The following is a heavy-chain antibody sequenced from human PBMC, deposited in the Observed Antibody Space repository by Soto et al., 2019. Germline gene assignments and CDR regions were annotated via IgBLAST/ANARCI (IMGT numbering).Heavy chain of an antibody. V-gene: IGHV3-23*01. CDR3: AKSRDSSGYYDVRLDY. CDR1: GFPFSSYA. D-gene: IGHD3-22*01. Sequence: GGSLRLSCAASGFPFSSYAMSLVRQSPGKGLEWVSSISGSGGSTYYADSVKGRFTISRDNSKNTLYLQMNSLRAEDTAVYYCAKSRDSSGYYDVRLDYWGQGLLVTVSS. CDR2: ISGSGGST. J-gene: IGHJ4*02.